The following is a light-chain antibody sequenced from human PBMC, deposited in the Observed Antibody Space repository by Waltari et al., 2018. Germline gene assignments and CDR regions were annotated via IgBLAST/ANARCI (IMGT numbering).Light chain of an antibody. CDR2: GVS. Sequence: EIVMTQSPATLSMSPGERATLSCRASQSVGSNLAWYQHKPGQAPRLLICGVSTRATDIPARFSGSGSGTEFTLTISSLQSEDFAVYYCHEYENSLTWTFGQGTKVDIK. J-gene: IGKJ1*01. V-gene: IGKV3-15*01. CDR3: HEYENSLTWT. CDR1: QSVGSN.